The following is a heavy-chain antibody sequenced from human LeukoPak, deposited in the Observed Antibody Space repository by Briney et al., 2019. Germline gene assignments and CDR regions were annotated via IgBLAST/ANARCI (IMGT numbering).Heavy chain of an antibody. V-gene: IGHV3-30-3*01. Sequence: GGSLRLSCAASGFTFSSYAMHWVRQAPGKGLEWVAVISYDGSNKYYADSVKGRFTISRDNSKNTLYLQMNSLRAEDTAVYYCARTTSRYCGGDCGAFDIWGQGTMVTVSS. CDR1: GFTFSSYA. J-gene: IGHJ3*02. CDR3: ARTTSRYCGGDCGAFDI. CDR2: ISYDGSNK. D-gene: IGHD2-21*02.